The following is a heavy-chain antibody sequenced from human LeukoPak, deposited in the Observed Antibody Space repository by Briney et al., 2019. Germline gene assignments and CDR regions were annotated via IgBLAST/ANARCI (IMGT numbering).Heavy chain of an antibody. J-gene: IGHJ3*02. Sequence: GGSLRLSCAASGLIVSRNYMSWVGQAPGKGLEWVSVIYGGGTTYYAASVKGRFTISRDNSKNTLYLQMNSLRAEDTTVYYCAPGGNEAFDIWGQGTMVTVS. CDR3: APGGNEAFDI. D-gene: IGHD4-23*01. V-gene: IGHV3-53*01. CDR1: GLIVSRNY. CDR2: IYGGGTT.